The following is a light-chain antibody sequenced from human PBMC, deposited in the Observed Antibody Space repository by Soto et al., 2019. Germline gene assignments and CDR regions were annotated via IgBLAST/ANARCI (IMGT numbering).Light chain of an antibody. CDR2: EVS. V-gene: IGLV2-18*02. Sequence: QSALTQPPSVCGSPGQSVAISCTGTSSEVGSYNRVSRYQQPPGAAHKLMIYEVSNRPSWVPDRFSGSKSSNTASLTITGLQAEDEADYNCISYTGSSTYVFGPGTKLTVL. CDR1: SSEVGSYNR. CDR3: ISYTGSSTYV. J-gene: IGLJ1*01.